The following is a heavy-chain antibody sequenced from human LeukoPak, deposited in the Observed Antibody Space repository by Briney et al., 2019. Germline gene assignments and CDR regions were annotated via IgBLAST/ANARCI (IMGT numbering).Heavy chain of an antibody. Sequence: PGGSPRLSCTASGFTLGSHDMHWVRQIPGQGLEWVAAVSSGVQAFFADSVQGRFTVSRDDARNSLYLQLNSLRAGDTAVSYFVREARGYHYNYFDYWGQGTLVTVSS. J-gene: IGHJ4*02. V-gene: IGHV3-13*04. D-gene: IGHD5-18*01. CDR3: VREARGYHYNYFDY. CDR1: GFTLGSHD. CDR2: VSSGVQA.